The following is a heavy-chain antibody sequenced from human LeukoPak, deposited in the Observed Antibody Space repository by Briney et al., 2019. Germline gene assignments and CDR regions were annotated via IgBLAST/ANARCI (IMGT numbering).Heavy chain of an antibody. Sequence: PSETLSLTCTVSGGSISSSNYYWSWIRQPAGKGLEWIGRIYTSGSTNYNPSLKSRVTISVDTSKNQFSLKLSSVTAADTAVYYCARGLWFGDENPPYFDYWGQGTLVTVSS. J-gene: IGHJ4*02. CDR1: GGSISSSNYY. CDR2: IYTSGST. D-gene: IGHD3-10*01. CDR3: ARGLWFGDENPPYFDY. V-gene: IGHV4-61*02.